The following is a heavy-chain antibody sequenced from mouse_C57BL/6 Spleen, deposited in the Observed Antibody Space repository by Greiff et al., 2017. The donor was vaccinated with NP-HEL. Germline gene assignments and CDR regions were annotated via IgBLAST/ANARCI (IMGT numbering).Heavy chain of an antibody. CDR3: ARDDYDWFAY. D-gene: IGHD2-4*01. Sequence: ESGPGLVKPSQSLSLTCSVTGYSITSGYYWNWIRQFPGNKLEWMGYISYDGSNKYNPSLKNRISITRDTSKNQFFLKLNSVTTEDTATYYCARDDYDWFAYWGQGTLVTVSA. J-gene: IGHJ3*01. CDR2: ISYDGSN. V-gene: IGHV3-6*01. CDR1: GYSITSGYY.